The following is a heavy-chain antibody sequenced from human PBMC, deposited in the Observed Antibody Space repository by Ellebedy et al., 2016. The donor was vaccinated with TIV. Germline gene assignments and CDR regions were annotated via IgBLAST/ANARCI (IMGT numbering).Heavy chain of an antibody. CDR2: ITSDSSTI. D-gene: IGHD3-10*01. CDR3: ARGRHYSGSRGPST. V-gene: IGHV3-48*04. J-gene: IGHJ5*02. Sequence: PGGSLRLSCAASGFTFSSYSMDWVRQAPGKGLEWVSFITSDSSTIYYADSVKGRFTISRDNSKNSLYLQMNSLRTEDTAVYYCARGRHYSGSRGPSTWGQGTLVTVSS. CDR1: GFTFSSYS.